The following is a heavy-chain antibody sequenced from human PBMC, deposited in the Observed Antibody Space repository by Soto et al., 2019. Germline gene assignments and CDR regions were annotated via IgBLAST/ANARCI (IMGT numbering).Heavy chain of an antibody. D-gene: IGHD3-22*01. J-gene: IGHJ5*02. V-gene: IGHV1-8*01. CDR1: GYPFPSSD. Sequence: ASVKVSCKASGYPFPSSDINWVRQATGQGLEWMGWMNPNSGNTGYAQKFQGRVTMTRNTSINTAYMELSSLRSEDTAVYYCARHYYYDSSVLWFDPWGQGTLVTVSS. CDR2: MNPNSGNT. CDR3: ARHYYYDSSVLWFDP.